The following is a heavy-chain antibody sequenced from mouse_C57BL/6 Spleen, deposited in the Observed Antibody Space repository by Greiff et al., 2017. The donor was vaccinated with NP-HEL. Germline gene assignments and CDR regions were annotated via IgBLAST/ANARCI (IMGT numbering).Heavy chain of an antibody. Sequence: VQGVESGPGLVQPSQSLSITCTVSGFSLTSYGVHWVRQSPGKGLEWLGVIWRGGSTDYNAAFMSRLSITKDNSKSQVFFKMNSLQADDTAIYYCAKNSAGNWYFDVWGTGTTVTVSS. V-gene: IGHV2-5*01. J-gene: IGHJ1*03. CDR3: AKNSAGNWYFDV. CDR2: IWRGGST. CDR1: GFSLTSYG. D-gene: IGHD4-1*01.